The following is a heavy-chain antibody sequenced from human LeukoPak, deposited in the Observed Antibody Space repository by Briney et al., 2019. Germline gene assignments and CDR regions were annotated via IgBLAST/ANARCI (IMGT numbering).Heavy chain of an antibody. D-gene: IGHD1-26*01. V-gene: IGHV4-38-2*02. Sequence: SETLSLTCTVSGYSISTGYYWGWIRQPPGKGLEWIGSIYHTGNTYYNPSLKSRVTISVDRSKNQFSLSLTSVIAADTAVYYCARTNGPTGSFYFDQWGQGTLVTVSS. CDR3: ARTNGPTGSFYFDQ. CDR1: GYSISTGYY. CDR2: IYHTGNT. J-gene: IGHJ4*02.